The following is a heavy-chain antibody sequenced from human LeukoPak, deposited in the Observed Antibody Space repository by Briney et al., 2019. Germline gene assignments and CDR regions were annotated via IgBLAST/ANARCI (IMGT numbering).Heavy chain of an antibody. CDR1: GFTFSSFA. J-gene: IGHJ4*01. D-gene: IGHD1-1*01. CDR2: ISGSGSTT. CDR3: AKDAWKRFDY. V-gene: IGHV3-23*01. Sequence: GRSLRLSCAVSGFTFSSFAMSWVRQAPGKGLEWISGISGSGSTTYYADSVKGRFTISRDNSKNTLYLQMNSLRAEDTAVYYCAKDAWKRFDYWGHGTLVTVSS.